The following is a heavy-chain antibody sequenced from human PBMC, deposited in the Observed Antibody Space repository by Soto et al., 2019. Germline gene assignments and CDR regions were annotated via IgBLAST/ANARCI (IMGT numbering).Heavy chain of an antibody. CDR2: MTSDMKTI. V-gene: IGHV3-48*02. J-gene: IGHJ4*02. CDR1: GFTFRIYS. Sequence: EVQLVESGGGLVQPGGSLRLSCAASGFTFRIYSMNWIRQAPGTGLEWVSYMTSDMKTIHYADSVKGRFTISRDNARNSVYLQMTSLRDEDTAVYYCARSVEGHFDYWGQGTLVTVSS. CDR3: ARSVEGHFDY. D-gene: IGHD6-19*01.